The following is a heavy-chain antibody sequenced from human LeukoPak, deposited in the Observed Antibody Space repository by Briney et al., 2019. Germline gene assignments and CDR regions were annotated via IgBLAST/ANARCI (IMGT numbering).Heavy chain of an antibody. D-gene: IGHD1-1*01. J-gene: IGHJ4*02. CDR3: AKDWIPYNRVFDCFDF. V-gene: IGHV3-23*01. CDR2: IGGGDT. Sequence: PGGSLRLSRAGSGFTFSIHAMSWVRQAPGKGLEWVSTIGGGDTYYADSVKGRFTISRDDSQSTVHLQMNSLRAEDTAVYYCAKDWIPYNRVFDCFDFWGQGTLVTVSS. CDR1: GFTFSIHA.